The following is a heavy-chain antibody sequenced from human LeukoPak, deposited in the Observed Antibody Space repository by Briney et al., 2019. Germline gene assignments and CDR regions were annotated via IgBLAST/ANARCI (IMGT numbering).Heavy chain of an antibody. CDR3: VTDQDHGYFRQ. CDR2: ISSSGSTI. CDR1: GFTFSSYE. V-gene: IGHV3-48*03. D-gene: IGHD4-17*01. J-gene: IGHJ1*01. Sequence: GGSLRLSCAASGFTFSSYEMNWVRQAPGKGLEWVSYISSSGSTIYYADSVKGRFTISRDNAKNSLYLQMNSLRAEDTAVFYCVTDQDHGYFRQWGQGTLLTVSS.